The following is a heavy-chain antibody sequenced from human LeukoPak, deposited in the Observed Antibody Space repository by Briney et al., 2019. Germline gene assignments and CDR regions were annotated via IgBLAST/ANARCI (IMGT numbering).Heavy chain of an antibody. D-gene: IGHD2-2*01. Sequence: GASVKVSCKASGYTFTGYYMHWVRQAPGQGLEWMGWINPNSGGTNYAQKFQGRVTMTRDTSISTVYMELSRLRSDDTAVYYCARDFFVVVPAAPLYYFDYWGQGTLVTVSS. CDR1: GYTFTGYY. CDR3: ARDFFVVVPAAPLYYFDY. CDR2: INPNSGGT. V-gene: IGHV1-2*02. J-gene: IGHJ4*02.